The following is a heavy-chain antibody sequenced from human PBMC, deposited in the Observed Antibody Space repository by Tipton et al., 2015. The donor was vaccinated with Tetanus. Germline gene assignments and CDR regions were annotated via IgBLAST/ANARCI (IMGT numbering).Heavy chain of an antibody. D-gene: IGHD2-15*01. CDR2: ISVRGSHT. Sequence: SLRLSCAASGFTFSNYAMAWVRQAPGKGLEWVSGISVRGSHTYYADPVKGRFSISRDNSKNTLYLQMNSLRPDDSAVYYCARDFKDIVVVVGGLSDWGQGTRVTVTS. CDR1: GFTFSNYA. V-gene: IGHV3-23*01. J-gene: IGHJ4*02. CDR3: ARDFKDIVVVVGGLSD.